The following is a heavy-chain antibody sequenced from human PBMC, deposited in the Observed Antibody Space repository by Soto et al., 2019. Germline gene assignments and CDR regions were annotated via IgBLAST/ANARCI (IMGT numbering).Heavy chain of an antibody. CDR3: ATPYYYDSSGYGLYYFDY. V-gene: IGHV1-69*06. CDR1: GVTFSSYA. CDR2: IIPIFGTA. Sequence: GASVKVSCKASGVTFSSYAISWVRQAPGQGLEWMGGIIPIFGTANYAQKFQGRVTITADKSTSTAYMELSSLRSEDTAVYYCATPYYYDSSGYGLYYFDYWGQGTLVTVSS. J-gene: IGHJ4*02. D-gene: IGHD3-22*01.